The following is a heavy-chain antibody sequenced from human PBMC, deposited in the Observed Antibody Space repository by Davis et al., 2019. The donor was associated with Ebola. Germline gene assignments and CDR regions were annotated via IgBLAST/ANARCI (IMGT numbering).Heavy chain of an antibody. Sequence: PGGSLRLSCAASGFTSSSYAMSWVRQAPGKGLEWVSAISGSGGSTYYADSVKGRFTISRDNAKNSLYLQMNSLRAEDTAVYYCAREESLVGATLGPIYYYYYGMDVWGQGTTVTVSS. V-gene: IGHV3-23*01. CDR1: GFTSSSYA. CDR3: AREESLVGATLGPIYYYYYGMDV. J-gene: IGHJ6*02. CDR2: ISGSGGST. D-gene: IGHD1-26*01.